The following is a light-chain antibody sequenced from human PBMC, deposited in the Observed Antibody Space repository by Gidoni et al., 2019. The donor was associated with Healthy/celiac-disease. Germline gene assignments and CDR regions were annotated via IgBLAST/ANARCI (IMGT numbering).Light chain of an antibody. J-gene: IGKJ3*01. Sequence: AIPLTQSPSSLSASVGDRVTITCRASQGISSALAWYQQKPGKAPKLLIYDASSLESGVPSRFSGSGSGTDFTLTISSLQPEDFATYYCQQFNSYPFTFGPXTKVDIK. V-gene: IGKV1-13*02. CDR2: DAS. CDR1: QGISSA. CDR3: QQFNSYPFT.